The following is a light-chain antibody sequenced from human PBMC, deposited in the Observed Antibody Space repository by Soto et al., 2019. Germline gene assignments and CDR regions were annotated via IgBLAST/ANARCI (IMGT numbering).Light chain of an antibody. CDR1: QSISTW. J-gene: IGKJ1*01. Sequence: DIQMTQSPSTVSASVGDGVTITCRASQSISTWLAWYQQKPGKAPNLLIYDASTLESGGPSGFSGSGSGTEFTLTISSLQPDDFATYYCQHYNSYSEAFGQGTKVDIK. CDR3: QHYNSYSEA. V-gene: IGKV1-5*01. CDR2: DAS.